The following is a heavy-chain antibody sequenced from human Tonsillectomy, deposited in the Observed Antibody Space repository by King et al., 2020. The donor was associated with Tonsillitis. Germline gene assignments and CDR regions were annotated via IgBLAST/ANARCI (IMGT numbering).Heavy chain of an antibody. CDR1: GFTFDDYA. D-gene: IGHD3-10*01. Sequence: VQLVESGGGLVQPGGSLRLSCAASGFTFDDYAMHWVRQAPGKGLEWVSGISWNSGSIGYADSVKGRFSISRDNAENSVYLQMDSLRAEDTALYYCARLSASGTDVHFYNGLDVWGQGTTVTVSS. CDR2: ISWNSGSI. V-gene: IGHV3-9*01. J-gene: IGHJ6*02. CDR3: ARLSASGTDVHFYNGLDV.